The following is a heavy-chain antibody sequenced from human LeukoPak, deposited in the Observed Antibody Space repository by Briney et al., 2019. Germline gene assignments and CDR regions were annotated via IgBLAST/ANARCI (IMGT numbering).Heavy chain of an antibody. CDR1: GYSISSGYY. CDR2: IYHSGTT. D-gene: IGHD6-6*01. V-gene: IGHV4-38-2*02. J-gene: IGHJ3*02. Sequence: SETLSLTCTVSGYSISSGYYWGWIRQPPGKGLEWIGSIYHSGTTYYNPSLKSRVTISVDTSKNQFSLKLSSVTPADTAVYYCARVEYRSSWGAFDIWGQGTMVTVSS. CDR3: ARVEYRSSWGAFDI.